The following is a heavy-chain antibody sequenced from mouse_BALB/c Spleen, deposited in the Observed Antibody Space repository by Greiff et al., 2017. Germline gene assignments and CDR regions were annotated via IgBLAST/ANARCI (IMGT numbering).Heavy chain of an antibody. V-gene: IGHV1S137*01. CDR2: ISTYYGDA. D-gene: IGHD1-1*01. CDR3: ARHYGSSLYAMDY. Sequence: VHLVESGAELVRPGVSVKISCKGSGYTFTDYAMHWVKQSHAKSLEWIGVISTYYGDASYNQKFKGKATMTVDKSSSTAYMELARLTSEDSAIYYCARHYGSSLYAMDYWGQGTSVTVSS. CDR1: GYTFTDYA. J-gene: IGHJ4*01.